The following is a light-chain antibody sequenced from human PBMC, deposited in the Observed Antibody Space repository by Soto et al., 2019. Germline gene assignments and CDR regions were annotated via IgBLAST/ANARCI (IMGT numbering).Light chain of an antibody. Sequence: EIVLTQSPATLSLSPGERATLSCRASQSINSFLAWYQQKPGQPPRLLIYGASNRATGIPARFSGSGSGTAFTLTISSLELEDFAVYHCQQRSDWPSLTFGGGTKVEIK. J-gene: IGKJ4*01. CDR3: QQRSDWPSLT. CDR1: QSINSF. V-gene: IGKV3-11*01. CDR2: GAS.